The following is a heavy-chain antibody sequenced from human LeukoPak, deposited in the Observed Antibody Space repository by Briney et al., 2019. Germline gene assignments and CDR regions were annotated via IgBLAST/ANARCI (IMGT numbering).Heavy chain of an antibody. D-gene: IGHD5-12*01. CDR3: ARSGYSGYDFNY. CDR2: ISGGGATS. J-gene: IGHJ4*02. V-gene: IGHV3-23*01. CDR1: GFTFSSYA. Sequence: GGSLRLSCAASGFTFSSYAMSWVRQAPGKGLEWVSAISGGGATSYYAESVKGRFTISRDNAKNSLYLQMNSLRAEDTAVYYCARSGYSGYDFNYWGQGTLVTVSS.